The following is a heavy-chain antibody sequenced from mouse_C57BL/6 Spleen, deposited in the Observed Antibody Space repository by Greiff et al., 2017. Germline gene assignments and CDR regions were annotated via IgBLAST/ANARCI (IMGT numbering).Heavy chain of an antibody. D-gene: IGHD1-1*01. CDR2: LYPGDGDT. V-gene: IGHV1-82*01. Sequence: QVQLQQSGPELVKPGASVKISCKASGYAFSSSWMNWVKQRPGKGLEWIGRLYPGDGDTNYNGKFKGKATLTADKSSSTAYMQLSSLTSEDSAVYFCAREATTVVAPVDYWGQGTTLTVSS. J-gene: IGHJ2*01. CDR3: AREATTVVAPVDY. CDR1: GYAFSSSW.